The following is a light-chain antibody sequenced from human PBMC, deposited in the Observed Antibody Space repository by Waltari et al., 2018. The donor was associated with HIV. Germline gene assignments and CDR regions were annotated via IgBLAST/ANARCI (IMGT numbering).Light chain of an antibody. CDR3: SSYAGSSWV. V-gene: IGLV2-8*01. CDR1: SSDLGGYNY. CDR2: EVS. Sequence: QSALTQPPSASGSPGQSVTISCSGTSSDLGGYNYVSWYQQHPVKAPKLMIYEVSKRPSGVPDRFSGSKSGNTASLTVSGLQAEDEADYYCSSYAGSSWVFGGGTKLTVL. J-gene: IGLJ3*02.